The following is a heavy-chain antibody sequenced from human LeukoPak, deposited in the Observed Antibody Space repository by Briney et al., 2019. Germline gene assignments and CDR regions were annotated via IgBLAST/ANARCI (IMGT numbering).Heavy chain of an antibody. V-gene: IGHV4-61*02. J-gene: IGHJ4*02. D-gene: IGHD1-26*01. CDR3: AREDEYSGSYFDY. Sequence: SETLSLTCTVSGGSISSGSYYWSWIRQPAGKGLEWIGRIYTSGSTNYNPSLKSRVTISVDTSKNQFSLKLSSVTAADTAVYYCAREDEYSGSYFDYWGQGTLVTVSS. CDR1: GGSISSGSYY. CDR2: IYTSGST.